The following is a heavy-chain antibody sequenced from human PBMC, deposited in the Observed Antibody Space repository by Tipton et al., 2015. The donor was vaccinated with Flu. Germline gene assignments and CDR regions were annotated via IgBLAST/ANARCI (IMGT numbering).Heavy chain of an antibody. V-gene: IGHV3-7*01. CDR3: ARHRNYHFGY. J-gene: IGHJ4*02. CDR1: GFTFNDYW. D-gene: IGHD4-11*01. Sequence: SLRLSCAASGFTFNDYWMSWVRQAPGKGLEWVANIKHDGGDKYYVDSVKGRFTISRDNAKNSLYLQMNSLRAEDTALYYCARHRNYHFGYWGQGTLVTVSS. CDR2: IKHDGGDK.